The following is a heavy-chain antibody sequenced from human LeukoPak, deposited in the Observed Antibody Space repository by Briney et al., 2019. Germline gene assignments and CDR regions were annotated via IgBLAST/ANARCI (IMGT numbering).Heavy chain of an antibody. J-gene: IGHJ4*02. CDR3: ASASSSWWNYFDY. CDR2: IYYSGST. Sequence: SETLSLTCTVSGDSTSSDRYYGGWVRQPPGKGLEWIGNIYYSGSTYYNPSLKSRVTMSVDTSKNQFSLKLSSVTAADTAVYYCASASSSWWNYFDYWGQGTLVTVSS. D-gene: IGHD6-13*01. V-gene: IGHV4-39*07. CDR1: GDSTSSDRYY.